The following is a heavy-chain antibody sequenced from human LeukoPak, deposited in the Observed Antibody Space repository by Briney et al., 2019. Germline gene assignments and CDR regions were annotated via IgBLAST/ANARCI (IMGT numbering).Heavy chain of an antibody. CDR1: GCTFSSYR. J-gene: IGHJ6*02. Sequence: PGGYLRLSCAASGCTFSSYRTSWVREAPGKGLEWVANVKQDGSEKYYVDSVKGRFTISRDNAKNSLYLQMNSLRAEDTAVYYCARALYDFWSGIYYYYYGMDVWGQGTTVTVSS. V-gene: IGHV3-7*03. CDR3: ARALYDFWSGIYYYYYGMDV. D-gene: IGHD3-3*01. CDR2: VKQDGSEK.